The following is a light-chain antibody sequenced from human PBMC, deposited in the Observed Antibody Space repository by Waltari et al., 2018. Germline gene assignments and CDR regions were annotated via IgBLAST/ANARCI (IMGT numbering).Light chain of an antibody. CDR1: SSNIGNNY. CDR2: DTN. J-gene: IGLJ6*01. CDR3: GTWDSSLSAGV. Sequence: QSVLTQPPSVSAAPGQKVTISCSGSSSNIGNNYVSWYQQLPGTAPKLLIYDTNKRPSGIPDRFSGSKSGTSATLGITGRQTGDEADYYCGTWDSSLSAGVFGSGTKVTVL. V-gene: IGLV1-51*01.